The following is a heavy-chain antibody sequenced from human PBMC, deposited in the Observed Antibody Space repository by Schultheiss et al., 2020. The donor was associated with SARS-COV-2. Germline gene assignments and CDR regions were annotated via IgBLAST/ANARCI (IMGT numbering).Heavy chain of an antibody. CDR2: ISYDGSNK. Sequence: GGSLRLSCAASGFTFSSYAMHWVRQAPGKGLEWVAVISYDGSNKYYADSVKGRFTISRDNSKNTLYLQMNSLRAEDTALYYCADDIVVVPAAMDGDYWGQGTLVTVSS. V-gene: IGHV3-30*04. CDR1: GFTFSSYA. D-gene: IGHD2-2*01. J-gene: IGHJ4*02. CDR3: ADDIVVVPAAMDGDY.